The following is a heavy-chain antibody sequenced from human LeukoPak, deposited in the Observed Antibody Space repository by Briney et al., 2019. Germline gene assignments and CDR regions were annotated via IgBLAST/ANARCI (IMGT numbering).Heavy chain of an antibody. CDR1: GFTFSSYA. Sequence: GGSLRLSCAASGFTFSSYAMHWVRQAPGKGLEWVAVISYDGSNKYYADSVKGRFTISRDNSKNTLYLQMNSLRAEDTAVYYCASLGPMYYYGSGSYYNPDDAFDIWGQGTMVTVSS. D-gene: IGHD3-10*01. CDR3: ASLGPMYYYGSGSYYNPDDAFDI. J-gene: IGHJ3*02. CDR2: ISYDGSNK. V-gene: IGHV3-30*04.